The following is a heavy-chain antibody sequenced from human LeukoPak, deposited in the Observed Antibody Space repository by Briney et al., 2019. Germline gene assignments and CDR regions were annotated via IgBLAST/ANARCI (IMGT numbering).Heavy chain of an antibody. D-gene: IGHD6-19*01. V-gene: IGHV1-24*01. J-gene: IGHJ4*02. CDR2: FDPEDGET. CDR1: GYTLTELS. Sequence: ASVKVPCKVSGYTLTELSMHWVRQAPGKGLEWMGGFDPEDGETIYAQKFQGRVTMTEDTSTDTAYMELSSLRSEDTAVYYCATSIAVAGNFAFDYWGQGTLVTVSS. CDR3: ATSIAVAGNFAFDY.